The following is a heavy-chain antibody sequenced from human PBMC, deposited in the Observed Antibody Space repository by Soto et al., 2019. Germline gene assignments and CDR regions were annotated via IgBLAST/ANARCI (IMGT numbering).Heavy chain of an antibody. J-gene: IGHJ5*02. V-gene: IGHV1-69*12. CDR2: IIPIFGTA. CDR1: GGTFSSYA. D-gene: IGHD2-2*01. Sequence: QVQLVQSGAEVKKPGSSVKVSCKASGGTFSSYAISWVRQAPGQGLEWMGGIIPIFGTANYAQKFQGRVTITAEDSTSTANMELSSLRSEDTAVYYCARAATPIVLVPAANNWFDPWGQGTLVTVSS. CDR3: ARAATPIVLVPAANNWFDP.